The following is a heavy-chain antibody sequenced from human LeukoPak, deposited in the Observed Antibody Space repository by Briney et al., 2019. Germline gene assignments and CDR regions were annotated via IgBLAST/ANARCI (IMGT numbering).Heavy chain of an antibody. CDR1: GGSISSYY. CDR3: ARAWATDYFDF. J-gene: IGHJ4*02. CDR2: MYYSGAI. V-gene: IGHV4-59*01. Sequence: LETLSLTCTVSGGSISSYYWSWIRQPPGKGLEWIGYMYYSGAINYNPSLESRVTISVDTSKNQFSLKLSSVTAADTAMYYCARAWATDYFDFWGQGTLVPVSS.